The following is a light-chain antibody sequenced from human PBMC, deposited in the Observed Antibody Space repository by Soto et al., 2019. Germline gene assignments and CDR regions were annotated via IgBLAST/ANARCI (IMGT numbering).Light chain of an antibody. V-gene: IGKV1-27*01. CDR1: QDIGIY. CDR2: AAS. CDR3: QKCNVAPFT. Sequence: DIQMTQSPSSLSASAGDRVTITCRASQDIGIYLAWYQQKPGKVPKLLIYAASSLQSGVPSRFSGSGSGTDFTLSISSLQPEDFATYYCQKCNVAPFTFGPGTKVDI. J-gene: IGKJ3*01.